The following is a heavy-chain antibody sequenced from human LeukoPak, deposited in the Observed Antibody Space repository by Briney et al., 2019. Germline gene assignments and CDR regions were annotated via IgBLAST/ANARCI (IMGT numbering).Heavy chain of an antibody. V-gene: IGHV4-34*01. J-gene: IGHJ4*02. D-gene: IGHD3-3*01. Sequence: SETLSLTCAVYGGSFSGYYWSWIRQPPGKGLEWIGEINHSGSTNYNPSLKSRVTISVDTSKNQFSLKLSSVTAADTAVYYCARGRRRYYDFWSGPFDYWGQGTLVTVSS. CDR1: GGSFSGYY. CDR2: INHSGST. CDR3: ARGRRRYYDFWSGPFDY.